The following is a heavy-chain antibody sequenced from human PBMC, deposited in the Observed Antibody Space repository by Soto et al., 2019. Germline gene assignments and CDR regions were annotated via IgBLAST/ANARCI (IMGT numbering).Heavy chain of an antibody. J-gene: IGHJ4*02. Sequence: LRLSCAGSGFTFGNYWMTWVRRAPGKGLEWVANIKQDSSEKYYVDSVKGRFTISRDNAKNSLFLDMSSLRGEDSAVYYCATDLRGYSYGSDCWGQGTLVTVSS. CDR2: IKQDSSEK. V-gene: IGHV3-7*01. D-gene: IGHD5-18*01. CDR1: GFTFGNYW. CDR3: ATDLRGYSYGSDC.